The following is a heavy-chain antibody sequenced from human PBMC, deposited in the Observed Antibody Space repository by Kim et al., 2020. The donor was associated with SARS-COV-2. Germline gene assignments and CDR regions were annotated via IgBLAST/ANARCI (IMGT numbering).Heavy chain of an antibody. CDR2: IYWYDDK. CDR1: GFSLSTSGVG. J-gene: IGHJ3*02. D-gene: IGHD3-10*01. CDR3: AHTGYGLGEDAFDI. Sequence: SGPTLVKPTQTLTLTCTFSGFSLSTSGVGVGWIRQPPGKALEWLALIYWYDDKRYSPSLKSRLTITKDTSKNQVVLTMTNMDPVDTATYYCAHTGYGLGEDAFDIWGQGTMVTVSS. V-gene: IGHV2-5*01.